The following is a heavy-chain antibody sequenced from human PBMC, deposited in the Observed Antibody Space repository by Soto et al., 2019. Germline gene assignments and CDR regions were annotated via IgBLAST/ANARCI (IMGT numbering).Heavy chain of an antibody. CDR3: ATDSADSTSRHKTASVTDY. Sequence: QVQLVQSGGGVVQPGRSLRLSCVVSGFTFSNSYIHWVRQAPGKGLEWVAVISYDGSRQYFADSVKGRFTISRDNSENTAYLQMNSLKLDDAAIYYCATDSADSTSRHKTASVTDYWGQGVLVTVSS. CDR1: GFTFSNSY. J-gene: IGHJ4*02. V-gene: IGHV3-30-3*01. D-gene: IGHD6-6*01. CDR2: ISYDGSRQ.